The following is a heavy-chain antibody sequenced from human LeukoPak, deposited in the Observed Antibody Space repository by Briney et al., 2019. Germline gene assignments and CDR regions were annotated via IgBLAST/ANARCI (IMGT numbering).Heavy chain of an antibody. D-gene: IGHD3-22*01. CDR1: GFTFSSYA. CDR2: ISGSGGST. V-gene: IGHV3-23*01. CDR3: AKDHDSSEVPHDFDY. J-gene: IGHJ4*02. Sequence: PGGSLRLSCAASGFTFSSYAMSWVRQAPGKGLEWVSDISGSGGSTYYADSVKGRFTISRDNSKNTLYLQMNSLRAEDTAVYYCAKDHDSSEVPHDFDYWGQGTLVTVSS.